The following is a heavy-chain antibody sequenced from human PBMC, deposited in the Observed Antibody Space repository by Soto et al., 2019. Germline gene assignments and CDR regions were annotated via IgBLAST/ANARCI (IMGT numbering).Heavy chain of an antibody. Sequence: QVHLVGSGGGVVQHGRSLRLSCAASEFSFSSYGMHWVRQTPDKGLEWVAAISSDASEKFYSESVKGRFTISSDNSKHTLYLQMNSLSDEDTAMYYCAKNPERGKWYFALWGRGTQVTV. D-gene: IGHD1-26*01. J-gene: IGHJ2*01. CDR2: ISSDASEK. V-gene: IGHV3-30*18. CDR3: AKNPERGKWYFAL. CDR1: EFSFSSYG.